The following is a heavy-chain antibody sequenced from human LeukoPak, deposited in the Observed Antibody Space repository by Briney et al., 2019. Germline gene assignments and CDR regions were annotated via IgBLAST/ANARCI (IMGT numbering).Heavy chain of an antibody. Sequence: GGSLRLSCAASGITFSSYAMSWVRQAPGKGLEWVSGISGNGGGTYYADSVKGRFTISRDNSKNTLYLQMNSLRAEDTAVYYCAKSFGYSRSWFDYWGQGTLVTVSS. CDR3: AKSFGYSRSWFDY. CDR2: ISGNGGGT. D-gene: IGHD6-13*01. V-gene: IGHV3-23*01. J-gene: IGHJ4*02. CDR1: GITFSSYA.